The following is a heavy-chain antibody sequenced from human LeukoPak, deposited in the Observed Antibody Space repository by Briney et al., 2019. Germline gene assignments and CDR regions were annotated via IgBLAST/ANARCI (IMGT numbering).Heavy chain of an antibody. CDR3: ARQEDYYDSSGYPIPLDY. D-gene: IGHD3-22*01. Sequence: GGSLRLSCAASGFTFSSYGMHWVRQAPGKGLEWVAVIWYDGSNKYYADSVKGRLTISRDNSKNTLYLQMNSLRAEDTAVYYCARQEDYYDSSGYPIPLDYWGQGTLVTVSS. CDR2: IWYDGSNK. CDR1: GFTFSSYG. J-gene: IGHJ4*02. V-gene: IGHV3-33*01.